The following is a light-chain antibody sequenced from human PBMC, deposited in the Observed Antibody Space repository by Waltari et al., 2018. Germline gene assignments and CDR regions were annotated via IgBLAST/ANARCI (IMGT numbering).Light chain of an antibody. Sequence: DFVMTQSPASLALSLGERATIHCNTSPTVLYNSNNRNYLTRYQQKPRQPPKLLFYWASTRESGVPDRFSASGSGTDFTLTISRLQPEDVAIYYCQQYYSSPYTFGQGTRLEIK. CDR3: QQYYSSPYT. CDR1: PTVLYNSNNRNY. CDR2: WAS. V-gene: IGKV4-1*01. J-gene: IGKJ2*01.